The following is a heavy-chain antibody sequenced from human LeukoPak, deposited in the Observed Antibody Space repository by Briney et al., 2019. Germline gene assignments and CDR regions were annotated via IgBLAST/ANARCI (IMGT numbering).Heavy chain of an antibody. V-gene: IGHV3-53*01. Sequence: PGWSLRLSCAASGFTVSSNYMSWVRQAPGKGLEWVSVIYTGGSTYYADSVKGRFTISRDSSKNALYLQMNSLRAEDTAVYYCARVRPHPIIDVWGKGTTVTASS. J-gene: IGHJ6*03. D-gene: IGHD6-6*01. CDR3: ARVRPHPIIDV. CDR2: IYTGGST. CDR1: GFTVSSNY.